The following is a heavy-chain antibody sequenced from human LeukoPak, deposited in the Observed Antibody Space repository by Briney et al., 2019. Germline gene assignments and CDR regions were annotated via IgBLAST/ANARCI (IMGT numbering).Heavy chain of an antibody. CDR2: IDLNSGGT. J-gene: IGHJ4*02. CDR3: ARDGEDIVVVPAATAPHSL. D-gene: IGHD2-2*01. Sequence: GASVKVSCKASGYTFTGYYMHWVRQAPGQGLEWMGRIDLNSGGTNYAQKFQGRVTMTRDTSISTAYMELSRLRSDDTAVYYCARDGEDIVVVPAATAPHSLWGQGTLVTVSS. V-gene: IGHV1-2*06. CDR1: GYTFTGYY.